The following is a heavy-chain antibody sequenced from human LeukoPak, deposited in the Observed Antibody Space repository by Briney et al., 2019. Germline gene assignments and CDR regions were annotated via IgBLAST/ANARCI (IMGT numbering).Heavy chain of an antibody. Sequence: PSETLSLTCTVSGGSISSSSYYWGWIRQPPGKGLEWIRSIYYSGSTYYNPSLKSRVTISVDTSKNQFSLKLSSVTAADTAVYYCARVEVGATTGYYYMDVWGKGTTVTVSS. J-gene: IGHJ6*03. CDR1: GGSISSSSYY. CDR3: ARVEVGATTGYYYMDV. D-gene: IGHD1-26*01. CDR2: IYYSGST. V-gene: IGHV4-39*07.